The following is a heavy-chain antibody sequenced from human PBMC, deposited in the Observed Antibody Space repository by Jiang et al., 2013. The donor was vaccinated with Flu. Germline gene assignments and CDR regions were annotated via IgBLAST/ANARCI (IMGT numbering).Heavy chain of an antibody. J-gene: IGHJ5*02. Sequence: SGAEVKKPGASVKVSCKASGYTFTSYGISWVRQAPGQGLEWMGWISAYNGNTNYAQKLQGRVTMTTDTSTSTAYMELRSLRSDDTAVYYCAREDTYGETGWRFDPWGQGTPGHRLL. CDR3: AREDTYGETGWRFDP. CDR1: GYTFTSYG. CDR2: ISAYNGNT. V-gene: IGHV1-18*01. D-gene: IGHD4-17*01.